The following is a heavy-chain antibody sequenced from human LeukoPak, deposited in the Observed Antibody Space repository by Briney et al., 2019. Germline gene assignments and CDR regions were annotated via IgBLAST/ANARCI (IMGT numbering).Heavy chain of an antibody. Sequence: QSGGSLRLSCAASGFSFSSYWMAWLRQAPGKGLEWMASIKHDGTEKFYVDSVKGRFTISKDNSKNSLYLQMNSLRAEDTAVYYCAREDRSGYYYWGQGTLVTVSS. CDR3: AREDRSGYYY. V-gene: IGHV3-7*03. CDR1: GFSFSSYW. CDR2: IKHDGTEK. J-gene: IGHJ4*02. D-gene: IGHD5-12*01.